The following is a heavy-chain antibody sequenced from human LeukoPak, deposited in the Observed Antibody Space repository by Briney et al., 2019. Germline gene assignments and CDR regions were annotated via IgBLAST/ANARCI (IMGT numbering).Heavy chain of an antibody. CDR3: ARVPSTLDY. CDR1: GYTFTDYY. CDR2: IDPMSGAT. D-gene: IGHD6-6*01. Sequence: GASLKVSCKASGYTFTDYYMHWVRQAPGQGLEWMGWIDPMSGATNYAQKFQGRVTMTRDTSISTAYMELSGLRYDDTAVYYCARVPSTLDYWGQGTLVTVSS. V-gene: IGHV1-2*02. J-gene: IGHJ4*02.